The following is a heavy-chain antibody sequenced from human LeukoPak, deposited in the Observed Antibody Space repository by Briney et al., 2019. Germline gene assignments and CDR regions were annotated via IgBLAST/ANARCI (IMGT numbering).Heavy chain of an antibody. CDR2: IYPGDSDT. J-gene: IGHJ4*02. D-gene: IGHD4-17*01. CDR1: GYSFTSYW. CDR3: ARHVPPRVTIPKYYFDY. Sequence: GESLQISCQGSGYSFTSYWIGWVRQVPGKGLEWMGIIYPGDSDTRYSPSFQGQVTISADKSISTAYLQWSSLKASDTAMYYCARHVPPRVTIPKYYFDYWGQGTLVTVSS. V-gene: IGHV5-51*01.